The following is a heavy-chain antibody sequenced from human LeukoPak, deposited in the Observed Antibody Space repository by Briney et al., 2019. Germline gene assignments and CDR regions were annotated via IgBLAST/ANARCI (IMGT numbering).Heavy chain of an antibody. CDR1: GFTFSSYA. CDR3: AKNYYRSFSPGMDV. CDR2: ISGSGGST. V-gene: IGHV3-23*01. D-gene: IGHD3-10*01. Sequence: GGSLRLSCAASGFTFSSYAMSWVRQAPGKGLEWVSAISGSGGSTYYADSVKGRFTISRDNSKNTLYLQMNSLRAEDTAVYYCAKNYYRSFSPGMDVWGKGTTVTVSS. J-gene: IGHJ6*04.